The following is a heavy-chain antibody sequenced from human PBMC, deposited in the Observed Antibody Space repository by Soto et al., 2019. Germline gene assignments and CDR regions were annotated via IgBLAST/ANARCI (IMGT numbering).Heavy chain of an antibody. V-gene: IGHV4-4*02. J-gene: IGHJ4*02. CDR3: ARGYSSSWYGLTS. D-gene: IGHD6-13*01. CDR2: IYHSGST. Sequence: SETLSLTCGVSGGSFSSTNWWSWVRQPPGKGLEWIGEIYHSGSTNYNPSLKSRVTISIDKSKDQFSLKLTSVTAADTAVYYCARGYSSSWYGLTSWGQGTLVTVS. CDR1: GGSFSSTNW.